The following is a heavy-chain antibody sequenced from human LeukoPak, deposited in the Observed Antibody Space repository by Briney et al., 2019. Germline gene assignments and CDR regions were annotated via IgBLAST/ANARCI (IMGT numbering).Heavy chain of an antibody. D-gene: IGHD6-19*01. Sequence: SVKVSCKASGGTFSSYAISWVRQAPGQGLEWMGGIIPIFGTANYAQKFQGRVTITTDESTSTAYTELSSLRSEDTAVYYCARERTHSSGWYELGYWGQGTLVTVSS. V-gene: IGHV1-69*05. J-gene: IGHJ4*02. CDR2: IIPIFGTA. CDR3: ARERTHSSGWYELGY. CDR1: GGTFSSYA.